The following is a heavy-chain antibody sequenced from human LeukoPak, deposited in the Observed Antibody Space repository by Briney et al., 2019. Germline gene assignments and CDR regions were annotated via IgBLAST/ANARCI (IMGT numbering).Heavy chain of an antibody. CDR2: ISAYNGNT. Sequence: ASVKVSCKASGYTFTSYGISWVRQAPGQGLEWMGRISAYNGNTNYAQKLQGRVTMTTDTSTSTAYMELRSLRSDDTAVYYCAGGPALFTMVRGVIDFDYWGQGTLVTVSS. CDR3: AGGPALFTMVRGVIDFDY. D-gene: IGHD3-10*01. CDR1: GYTFTSYG. V-gene: IGHV1-18*04. J-gene: IGHJ4*02.